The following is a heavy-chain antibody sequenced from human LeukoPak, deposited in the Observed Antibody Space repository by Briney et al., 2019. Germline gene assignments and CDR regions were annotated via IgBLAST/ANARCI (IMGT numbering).Heavy chain of an antibody. V-gene: IGHV1-69*05. D-gene: IGHD1-26*01. J-gene: IGHJ3*02. Sequence: ASVKVSCKASGGTFSSYAISWVRQAPGQGLEWMGRIISIFGTANYAQKFQGRVTITTDESTSTAYMELSSLRSEDTAVYYCASGSYGSGAFDIWGQGTMVTVSS. CDR1: GGTFSSYA. CDR3: ASGSYGSGAFDI. CDR2: IISIFGTA.